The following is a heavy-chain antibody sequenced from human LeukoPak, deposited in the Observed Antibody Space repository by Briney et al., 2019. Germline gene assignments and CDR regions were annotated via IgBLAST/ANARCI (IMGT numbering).Heavy chain of an antibody. Sequence: GGSLRPSCAASGFTFNNHALSWVRQAPGKGLERVSGLSGSGANTHYADSVKGRFTISRDNSKNTLYLQMNSLRAEDTAVYYCAKRWGYSPTWGQGTLVTVSS. CDR2: LSGSGANT. V-gene: IGHV3-23*01. CDR3: AKRWGYSPT. CDR1: GFTFNNHA. J-gene: IGHJ5*02. D-gene: IGHD2-21*01.